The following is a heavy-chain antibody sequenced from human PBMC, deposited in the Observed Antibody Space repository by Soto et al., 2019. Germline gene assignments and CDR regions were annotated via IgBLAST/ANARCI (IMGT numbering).Heavy chain of an antibody. CDR1: GYTFTSYG. CDR2: ISAYNGNT. CDR3: ARGPGITIFGVVNTHYYMDV. D-gene: IGHD3-3*01. V-gene: IGHV1-18*01. J-gene: IGHJ6*03. Sequence: QVQLVQSGAEVKKPGASVKVSCKASGYTFTSYGISWVRQAPGQGLEWMGWISAYNGNTNYAQKLQGRVTMTTDTSTSTAYMELRSLRSDDTAVYYCARGPGITIFGVVNTHYYMDVWGKGTTVTVSS.